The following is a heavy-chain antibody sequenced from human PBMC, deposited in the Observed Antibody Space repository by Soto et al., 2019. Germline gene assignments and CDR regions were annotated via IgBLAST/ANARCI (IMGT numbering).Heavy chain of an antibody. Sequence: QVQLVQSGAEVKKPGSSVKVSCKAYGGTFSSYAISWVRQAPGQGLEWMGGIFPIFGTANYAQKLQGRVTIIADESTSTDYMELSSLRAEDTAVYYCAREMRGSSGWFTSEYFQHWGQGTLVTVSS. V-gene: IGHV1-69*01. CDR3: AREMRGSSGWFTSEYFQH. CDR2: IFPIFGTA. D-gene: IGHD6-19*01. CDR1: GGTFSSYA. J-gene: IGHJ1*01.